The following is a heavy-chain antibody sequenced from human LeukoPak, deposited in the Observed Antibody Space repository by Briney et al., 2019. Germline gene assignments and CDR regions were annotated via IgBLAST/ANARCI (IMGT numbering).Heavy chain of an antibody. J-gene: IGHJ4*02. CDR1: GFTFSNYN. CDR2: ITSGSSSHI. Sequence: GGSLRLSCAASGFTFSNYNMNWVRQAPGKGLEWVSSITSGSSSHIYYTDSVKGRFTISRDNAKNSLYLQMNSLRAEDTAVYYCAREGDTAMVTVDYWGQGTLVTVSS. CDR3: AREGDTAMVTVDY. D-gene: IGHD5-18*01. V-gene: IGHV3-21*01.